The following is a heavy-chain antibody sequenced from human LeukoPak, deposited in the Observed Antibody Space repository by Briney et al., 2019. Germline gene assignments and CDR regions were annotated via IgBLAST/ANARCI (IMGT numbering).Heavy chain of an antibody. V-gene: IGHV3-23*01. J-gene: IGHJ6*02. CDR3: AKAPVWNYYYGLDV. D-gene: IGHD1-1*01. Sequence: GGSLRLSCAASGLTASHSVNNAMSWVRHAPGKGLEWVSGITTSGSTYYADSVKGRFTISRENSNNTLYLHMDGLRAEDTAVYXXAKAPVWNYYYGLDVWGQGTTVTVSS. CDR1: GLTASHSVNNA. CDR2: ITTSGST.